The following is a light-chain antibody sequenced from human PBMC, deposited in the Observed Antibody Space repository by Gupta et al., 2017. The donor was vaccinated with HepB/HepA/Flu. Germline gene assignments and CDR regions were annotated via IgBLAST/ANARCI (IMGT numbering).Light chain of an antibody. CDR3: QAWHSGAVI. J-gene: IGLJ2*01. Sequence: SYEVLQPPSLSVSPGQTASITCSGAKLGDTYVSWYQQKPGQSPVLVIYHDTKRPSDFPERFSGSNSGNTATLTISGTQAMDGADYYCQAWHSGAVIFGGGTKLTVL. V-gene: IGLV3-1*01. CDR1: KLGDTY. CDR2: HDT.